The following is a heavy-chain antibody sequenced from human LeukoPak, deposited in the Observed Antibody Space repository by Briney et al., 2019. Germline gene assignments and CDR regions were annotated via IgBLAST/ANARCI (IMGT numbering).Heavy chain of an antibody. V-gene: IGHV3-23*01. CDR1: GFTFSSYA. D-gene: IGHD3-22*01. CDR3: AKVTYYYDGSGYYADAFDI. J-gene: IGHJ3*02. Sequence: GGSLRLSCAASGFTFSSYAMSWVRQAPGKGLEWVSAISGSGGSTYYADSVKGRFTISRDNSKNTLYLQMNSLRAEDTAVYYCAKVTYYYDGSGYYADAFDIWGQGTMVTVSS. CDR2: ISGSGGST.